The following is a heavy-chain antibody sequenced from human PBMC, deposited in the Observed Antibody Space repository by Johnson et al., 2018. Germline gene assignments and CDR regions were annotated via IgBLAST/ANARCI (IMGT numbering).Heavy chain of an antibody. CDR1: GGTFSSYA. CDR2: IIPIFGTA. J-gene: IGHJ1*01. CDR3: ASYWVGRTDEYYYDSSGYSAEYFQH. V-gene: IGHV1-69*01. D-gene: IGHD3-22*01. Sequence: QVQLVESGAEVKKPGSSVKVSCKASGGTFSSYAISWVRQAPGQGLEWMGGIIPIFGTANYAQKFQGRVMITADESTSTAYTELSSLRSEDTTVYYCASYWVGRTDEYYYDSSGYSAEYFQHWGQGTLVTVSS.